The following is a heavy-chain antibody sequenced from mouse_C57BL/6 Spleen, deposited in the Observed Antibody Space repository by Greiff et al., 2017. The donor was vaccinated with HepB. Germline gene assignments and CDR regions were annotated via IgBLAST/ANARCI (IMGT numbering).Heavy chain of an antibody. D-gene: IGHD2-5*01. CDR1: GFTFSDYG. V-gene: IGHV5-17*01. Sequence: EVKVVESGGGLVKPGGSLKLSCAASGFTFSDYGMHWVRQAPEKGLEWVAYISSGSSTIYYADTVKGRFTISRDNAKNTLFLQMTSLRSEDTAMYYCARFYDSNYEYFDVWGTGTTVTVSS. CDR2: ISSGSSTI. J-gene: IGHJ1*03. CDR3: ARFYDSNYEYFDV.